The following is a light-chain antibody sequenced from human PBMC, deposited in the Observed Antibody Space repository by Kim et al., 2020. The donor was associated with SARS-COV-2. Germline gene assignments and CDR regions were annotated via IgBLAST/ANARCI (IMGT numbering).Light chain of an antibody. J-gene: IGLJ3*02. V-gene: IGLV3-1*01. Sequence: SYELTQPPSVSVSPGQTASITCSGDKLGDKYVCWYQQKPGQSPVLVIYQDTKRPSGIPERFSGSNSGNTATLTISGTQAMDEADYYCQAWDSSTKGVFGGGTQLNVL. CDR1: KLGDKY. CDR2: QDT. CDR3: QAWDSSTKGV.